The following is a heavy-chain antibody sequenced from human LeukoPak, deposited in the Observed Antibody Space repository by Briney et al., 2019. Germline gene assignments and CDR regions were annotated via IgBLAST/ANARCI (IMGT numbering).Heavy chain of an antibody. J-gene: IGHJ6*03. CDR1: GGSISSSSYY. D-gene: IGHD3-10*01. CDR3: ARANWGGSGSYYTVNYYMDV. Sequence: SETLSLTCTVSGGSISSSSYYWGWIRQPAGTGLEWIGRIYTSGSTNYNPSLKSRVTISVDTSKNQFSLKLSSVTAADTAVYYCARANWGGSGSYYTVNYYMDVWGKGTTVTISS. CDR2: IYTSGST. V-gene: IGHV4-61*02.